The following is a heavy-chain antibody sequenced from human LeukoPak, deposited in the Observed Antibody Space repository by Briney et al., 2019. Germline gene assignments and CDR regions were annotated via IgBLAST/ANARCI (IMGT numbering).Heavy chain of an antibody. V-gene: IGHV4-34*01. D-gene: IGHD5-12*01. CDR2: INHSGST. J-gene: IGHJ4*02. CDR3: ARDPGSYSGYAPGYFDY. Sequence: PSETLSLTCAVYGGSFSGYYWSWIRQPPGKGLEWIGEINHSGSTNYNPSLKSRVTISVDTSKNQFSLKLSSVTAADTAVYYCARDPGSYSGYAPGYFDYWGQGTLVTVSS. CDR1: GGSFSGYY.